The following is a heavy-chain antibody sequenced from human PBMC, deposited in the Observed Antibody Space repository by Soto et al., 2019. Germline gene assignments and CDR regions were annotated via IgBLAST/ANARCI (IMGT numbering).Heavy chain of an antibody. CDR3: ARTITIFGVANDAFDI. CDR2: IKQDGSEK. D-gene: IGHD3-3*01. Sequence: GGSLRLSCAASGFTFSSYWMSWVRQAPGKGLEWVANIKQDGSEKYYVDSVKGRFTISRDNAKNSLYLQMNSLRAEDTAVYYCARTITIFGVANDAFDIWGQGTMVTVSS. J-gene: IGHJ3*02. V-gene: IGHV3-7*01. CDR1: GFTFSSYW.